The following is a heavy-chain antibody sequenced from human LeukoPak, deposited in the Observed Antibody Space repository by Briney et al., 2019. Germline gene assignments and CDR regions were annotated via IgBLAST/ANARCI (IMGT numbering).Heavy chain of an antibody. CDR3: ARGGDGVRYFDWAANWFDP. CDR2: IYYSGST. CDR1: GGSISSGDYY. J-gene: IGHJ5*02. Sequence: SETLSLTCTVSGGSISSGDYYWSWIRQPPGKGLEWIGYIYYSGSTYYNPSLKSRVTISVDTSKNQFSLKLSSVTAADTAVYYCARGGDGVRYFDWAANWFDPWGQGTLVTVSS. D-gene: IGHD3-9*01. V-gene: IGHV4-30-4*01.